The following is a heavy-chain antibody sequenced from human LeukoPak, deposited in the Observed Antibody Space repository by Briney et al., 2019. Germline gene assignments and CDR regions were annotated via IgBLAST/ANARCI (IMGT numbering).Heavy chain of an antibody. V-gene: IGHV4-4*07. J-gene: IGHJ4*02. CDR2: IYTSGST. D-gene: IGHD3-22*01. CDR3: ARDLGYYDSSGYYYYFDY. Sequence: SETLSLTCTVSGGSISSYYWSWIRQPAGKGLEWIGRIYTSGSTSYNPSLKSRVTMSVDTSKNQFSLKLSSVTAADTAAYYCARDLGYYDSSGYYYYFDYWGQGTLVTVSS. CDR1: GGSISSYY.